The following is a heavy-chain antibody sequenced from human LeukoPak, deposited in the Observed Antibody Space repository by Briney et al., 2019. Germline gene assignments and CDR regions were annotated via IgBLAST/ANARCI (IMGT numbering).Heavy chain of an antibody. CDR3: ARAQWTAFDYYYYMDV. J-gene: IGHJ6*03. CDR1: GFTFSHHW. V-gene: IGHV3-7*01. Sequence: GGSLRLSCSGSGFTFSHHWMTWVRQAPGKGLEWVANIKVDGSEKYYVDAVKGRFTISRDNAKDSLYLQMNGLRAEDTAIYYCARAQWTAFDYYYYMDVWGKGTTVTVSS. CDR2: IKVDGSEK. D-gene: IGHD3/OR15-3a*01.